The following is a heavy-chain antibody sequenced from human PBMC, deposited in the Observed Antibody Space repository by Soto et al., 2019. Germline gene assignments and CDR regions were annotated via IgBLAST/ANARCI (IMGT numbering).Heavy chain of an antibody. D-gene: IGHD3-3*01. CDR2: MYPGDSDT. CDR1: GYDFNTNW. V-gene: IGHV5-51*01. CDR3: ARLPRDCNKTSCYYADH. J-gene: IGHJ4*02. Sequence: GESLKISCRGSGYDFNTNWFGWVRQLPGRGLERVGIMYPGDSDTRYNPSLQGHVTLSVDVTVSTAFLQWRSLETSDTGMYFCARLPRDCNKTSCYYADHWGQGTQVTVS.